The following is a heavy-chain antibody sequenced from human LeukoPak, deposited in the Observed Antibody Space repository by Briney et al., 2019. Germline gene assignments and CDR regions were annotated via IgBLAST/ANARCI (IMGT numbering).Heavy chain of an antibody. CDR2: ISYDGSNK. J-gene: IGHJ3*02. CDR3: AKDEGMATTYAFDI. D-gene: IGHD5-24*01. Sequence: GGSLRLSCAASGFTFSSYGMHWVRQAPGKGLEWVAVISYDGSNKYYADSVKGRFTISRDNSKNTLYLQMNSLRAEDTAVYYCAKDEGMATTYAFDIWGQGTMVTVSS. V-gene: IGHV3-30*18. CDR1: GFTFSSYG.